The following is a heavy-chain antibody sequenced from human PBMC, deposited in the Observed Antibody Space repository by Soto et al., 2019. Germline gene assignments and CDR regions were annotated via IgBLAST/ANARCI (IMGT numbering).Heavy chain of an antibody. CDR2: ISYDGSNK. CDR1: GFTFSSYG. CDR3: AKDPLAEWGLLLGAFDI. J-gene: IGHJ3*02. D-gene: IGHD1-26*01. Sequence: QVQLVESGGGVVQPGRSLRLSCAASGFTFSSYGMHWVRQAPGKGLEWVAVISYDGSNKYYADSVKGRFTISRDNSKNRLYLKLNGTGAENTVVYYCAKDPLAEWGLLLGAFDIWGQGTMVTVSS. V-gene: IGHV3-30*18.